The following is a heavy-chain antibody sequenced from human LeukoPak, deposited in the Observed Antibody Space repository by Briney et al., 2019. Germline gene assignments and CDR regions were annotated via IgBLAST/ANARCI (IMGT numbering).Heavy chain of an antibody. CDR3: AKGDNYKPLYFDN. J-gene: IGHJ4*02. Sequence: GGSLRLSCAASGFRFSDFGMHWVRQAPGKGREWVAVIWYDRSKKFYAHSVEGRFTISSDNSKHTLFLQMNSLRDEDTAVYYCAKGDNYKPLYFDNWGQGSLVTVTA. D-gene: IGHD1-20*01. CDR2: IWYDRSKK. V-gene: IGHV3-33*06. CDR1: GFRFSDFG.